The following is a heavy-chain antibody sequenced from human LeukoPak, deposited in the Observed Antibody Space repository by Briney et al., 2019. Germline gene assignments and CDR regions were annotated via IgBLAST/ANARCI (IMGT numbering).Heavy chain of an antibody. D-gene: IGHD2-15*01. V-gene: IGHV3-7*01. CDR2: IKQDGSEK. CDR3: ARDYRGYRAPYYFDY. Sequence: PGGSLRLSCAASGFTFSSYWMSWVRQAPGKGLEWVANIKQDGSEKYYVDSVKGRFTISRDNAKNSLYLQMNSLRAEDTVVYYCARDYRGYRAPYYFDYWGQGSLVTVSS. CDR1: GFTFSSYW. J-gene: IGHJ4*02.